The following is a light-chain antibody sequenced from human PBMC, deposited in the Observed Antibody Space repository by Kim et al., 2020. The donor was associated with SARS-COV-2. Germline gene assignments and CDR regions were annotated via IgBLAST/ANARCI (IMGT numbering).Light chain of an antibody. CDR1: QGVRSSY. CDR3: QQYGSSPPMYT. Sequence: PGESATYSSRDSQGVRSSYLAWDQQKPGQGPRLLIYGASSRATGIPDRFSCSGSGTGFALTISRLEPEDFAVYYCQQYGSSPPMYTFGQGTKLEI. CDR2: GAS. V-gene: IGKV3-20*01. J-gene: IGKJ2*01.